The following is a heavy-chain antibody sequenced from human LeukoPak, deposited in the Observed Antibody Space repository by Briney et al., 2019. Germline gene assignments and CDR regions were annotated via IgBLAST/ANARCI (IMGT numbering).Heavy chain of an antibody. CDR1: GYSISNGYY. Sequence: SETLSLTCTVSGYSISNGYYWGWIRQPPGQGLEWVGSISHRGSTYYNPSLRSRITISLDRSKQKFSLKLTSVTAADTAVYYCARGDSSGYYPFDYWGQGTLVTVSS. J-gene: IGHJ4*02. CDR3: ARGDSSGYYPFDY. V-gene: IGHV4-38-2*02. CDR2: ISHRGST. D-gene: IGHD3-22*01.